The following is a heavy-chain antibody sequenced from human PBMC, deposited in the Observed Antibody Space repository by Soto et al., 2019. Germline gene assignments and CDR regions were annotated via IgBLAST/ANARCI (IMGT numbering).Heavy chain of an antibody. Sequence: GGSLRLSCAASGFTFSSYGMHWVRQAPGKGLEWVAVISYDGSNKYYADSVKGRLTISRDNSKNTLYLQMNSLRAEDTAVYCCAKDPLGIAARSPPIFDYCGQGTIVTV. V-gene: IGHV3-30*18. CDR2: ISYDGSNK. D-gene: IGHD6-13*01. J-gene: IGHJ4*02. CDR1: GFTFSSYG. CDR3: AKDPLGIAARSPPIFDY.